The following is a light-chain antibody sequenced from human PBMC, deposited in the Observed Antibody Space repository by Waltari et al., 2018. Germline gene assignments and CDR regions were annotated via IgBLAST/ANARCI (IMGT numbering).Light chain of an antibody. CDR2: GAS. CDR3: QQYNNCPRT. J-gene: IGKJ1*01. V-gene: IGKV3-15*01. Sequence: EIVMTQSPATLSVSPGERATHSRRASQSVSSNLAWYQQKPGQAPRLLIYGASTRATGIPARFSGSGSGTEFTLTISSLQSEDFAVYYCQQYNNCPRTFGQGTKVEIK. CDR1: QSVSSN.